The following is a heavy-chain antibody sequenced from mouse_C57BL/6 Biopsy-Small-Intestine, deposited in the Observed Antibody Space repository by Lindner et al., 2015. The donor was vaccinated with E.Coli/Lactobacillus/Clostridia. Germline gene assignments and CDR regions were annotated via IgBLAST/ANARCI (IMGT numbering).Heavy chain of an antibody. Sequence: VQLQESGPELVKPGASVNLSCKASGYTFTNYDIDWVKQRPGQGLEWIGWIYPRDGSNKYNEKFKGKATLTVDTSSSTAYMVLHSLTSEDSAVYFCAREGLYATGFFDVWGTGTTVTVSS. CDR3: AREGLYATGFFDV. CDR1: GYTFTNYD. CDR2: IYPRDGSN. D-gene: IGHD1-1*01. V-gene: IGHV1-85*01. J-gene: IGHJ1*03.